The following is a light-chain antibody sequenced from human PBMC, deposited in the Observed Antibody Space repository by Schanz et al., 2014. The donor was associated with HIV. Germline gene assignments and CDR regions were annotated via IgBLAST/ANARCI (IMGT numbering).Light chain of an antibody. V-gene: IGKV3-20*01. CDR1: QSVSGSY. CDR3: QHYYNSLWT. Sequence: EIVLTQSPGTLSLSPGDRVTLSCRASQSVSGSYLAWYQQKPGQALRLLIFGASIRAAGISDRISGSGSGTDFTLTISRLEPEDFAVYYCQHYYNSLWTFGQGTKVEIK. CDR2: GAS. J-gene: IGKJ1*01.